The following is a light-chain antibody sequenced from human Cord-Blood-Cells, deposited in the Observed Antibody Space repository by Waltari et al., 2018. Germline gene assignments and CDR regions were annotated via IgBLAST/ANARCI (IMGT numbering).Light chain of an antibody. CDR3: SSYTSSSTLV. CDR1: SRDVGGSNY. V-gene: IGLV2-14*01. J-gene: IGLJ2*01. Sequence: QSPLTQPASVSGSPGQSITITCTGTSRDVGGSNYVSWYQQHPGKAPKLMIYDVSNRPSWVSNRCSCSKSGNTASLTISGLQAEDEADYYCSSYTSSSTLVFGGGTKLTVL. CDR2: DVS.